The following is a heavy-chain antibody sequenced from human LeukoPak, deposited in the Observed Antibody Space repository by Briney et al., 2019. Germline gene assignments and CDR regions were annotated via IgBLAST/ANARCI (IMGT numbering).Heavy chain of an antibody. CDR1: GFTFSSYS. V-gene: IGHV3-48*04. CDR2: ISSSRSTI. J-gene: IGHJ3*02. CDR3: ARICSGGSCYNDAFHI. Sequence: PGGSLRLSCAASGFTFSSYSMNWVRQAPGKGLEWVSYISSSRSTIYYADSVKGRFTISRDNAKNSLYLQMNSLRVEDTGVYYCARICSGGSCYNDAFHIWGQGTMVTVSS. D-gene: IGHD2-15*01.